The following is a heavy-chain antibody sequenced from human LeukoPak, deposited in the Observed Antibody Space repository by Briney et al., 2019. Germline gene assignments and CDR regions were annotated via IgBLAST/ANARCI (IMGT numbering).Heavy chain of an antibody. V-gene: IGHV3-23*01. D-gene: IGHD2-8*01. J-gene: IGHJ4*02. CDR2: ISGSGTGGRT. CDR3: AKDSAKKYDDY. CDR1: GFTFITYA. Sequence: PGGSLRLSCAASGFTFITYAMSWVRQAPGKGLEWVSGISGSGTGGRTYYADSVKGRFTISRENSKNTLYLQMNSLRAEDTAVYYCAKDSAKKYDDYWGQGTLVTVSS.